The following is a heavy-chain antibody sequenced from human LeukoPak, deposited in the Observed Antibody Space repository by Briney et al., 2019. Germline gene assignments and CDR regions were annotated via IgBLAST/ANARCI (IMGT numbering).Heavy chain of an antibody. CDR3: ARDPQYCSSTSCPSSWFDP. CDR1: GGSFSGYY. D-gene: IGHD2-2*01. Sequence: SETLSLTCAVYGGSFSGYYWSWIRQPPGKGLEWIGEINHSGSTNYNLSLKSRVTMSVDTSKNQFSLKLSSVTAADTAVYYCARDPQYCSSTSCPSSWFDPWGQGTLVTVSS. V-gene: IGHV4-34*01. J-gene: IGHJ5*02. CDR2: INHSGST.